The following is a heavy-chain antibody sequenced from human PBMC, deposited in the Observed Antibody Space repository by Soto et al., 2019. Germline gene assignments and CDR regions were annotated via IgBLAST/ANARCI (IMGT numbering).Heavy chain of an antibody. Sequence: QVQLVQSGAEVKKPGSSVKVSCKASGGTFSSYAISWVRQSPVQGLEWMVGIIPIFGTANYAQKFQGRVTITADKSTSTAYMEVRRLRSEDTAVYYWASAAADSSSPTWFDPWGQGPLVTVSS. CDR1: GGTFSSYA. D-gene: IGHD6-6*01. CDR3: ASAAADSSSPTWFDP. J-gene: IGHJ5*02. CDR2: IIPIFGTA. V-gene: IGHV1-69*06.